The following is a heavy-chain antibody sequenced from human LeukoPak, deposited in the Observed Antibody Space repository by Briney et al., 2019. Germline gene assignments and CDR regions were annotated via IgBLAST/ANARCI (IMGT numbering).Heavy chain of an antibody. CDR1: GFTFSSYG. J-gene: IGHJ5*02. D-gene: IGHD6-19*01. Sequence: PGGSLRLSCAASGFTFSSYGMHWVRQAPGKGLEWVALIRHDGSNEYYADSVKGRFTTSRDNSKSTVYLQMNSLRLEDTAIYYCARDWGRGTSGSGWYNWFDPWGQGTLVTVSS. V-gene: IGHV3-30*02. CDR3: ARDWGRGTSGSGWYNWFDP. CDR2: IRHDGSNE.